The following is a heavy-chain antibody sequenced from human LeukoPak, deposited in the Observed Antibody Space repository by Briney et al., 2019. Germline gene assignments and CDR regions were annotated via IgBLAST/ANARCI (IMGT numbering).Heavy chain of an antibody. CDR1: GFTFSSYA. CDR3: AKAPPSSSSYYYGIDV. Sequence: GGSLRLSCAASGFTFSSYAMSWVRQAPGKGLEWVSAISGSGGSTYYADSVKGRFTISRDISKNTLYLQMNSLRAEDTAVYYCAKAPPSSSSYYYGIDVWGQGTTVTVSS. CDR2: ISGSGGST. D-gene: IGHD6-13*01. V-gene: IGHV3-23*01. J-gene: IGHJ6*02.